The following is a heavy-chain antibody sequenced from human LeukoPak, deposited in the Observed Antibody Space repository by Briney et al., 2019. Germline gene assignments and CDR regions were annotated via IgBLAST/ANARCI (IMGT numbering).Heavy chain of an antibody. CDR2: ISYDGSNK. CDR3: ARGRCSSTSCYRQKYYFDY. V-gene: IGHV3-30*04. Sequence: PGGSLRLSCAASGFTFSSYAMHWVRQAPGKGLEWVAVISYDGSNKYYADSVKGRFTISRDNSKNTLYLQMNSLRAEDTAVYYCARGRCSSTSCYRQKYYFDYWGQGTLVTVSS. D-gene: IGHD2-2*02. CDR1: GFTFSSYA. J-gene: IGHJ4*02.